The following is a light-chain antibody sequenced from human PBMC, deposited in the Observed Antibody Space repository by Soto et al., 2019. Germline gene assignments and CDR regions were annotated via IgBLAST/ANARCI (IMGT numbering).Light chain of an antibody. V-gene: IGKV3-15*01. CDR2: RAS. CDR3: HQYSNWPPWT. J-gene: IGKJ1*01. CDR1: QSLSDN. Sequence: EIVMTQFTATLSVSPGERATLSCRASQSLSDNLAWYQQRPGQAPRLLFYRASTRATGVPARFSASGSGTEFTLTISSLQSEDSAVYYCHQYSNWPPWTFGPGTKVEIK.